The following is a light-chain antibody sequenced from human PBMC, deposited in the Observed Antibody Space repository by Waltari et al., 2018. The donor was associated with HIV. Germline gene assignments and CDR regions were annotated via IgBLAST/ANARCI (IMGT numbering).Light chain of an antibody. V-gene: IGLV1-44*01. CDR3: AAWDDNLKGVV. CDR1: SSNIGSNT. J-gene: IGLJ2*01. Sequence: QSVLTQPPSASGTPGQRVTISCSGSSSNIGSNTVNWYQQLPGTAPKLLSYCNNQRPLWVADLVSGSESGTSASLAVSALQAEGGADYYCAAWDDNLKGVVFGRGTKLTVL. CDR2: CNN.